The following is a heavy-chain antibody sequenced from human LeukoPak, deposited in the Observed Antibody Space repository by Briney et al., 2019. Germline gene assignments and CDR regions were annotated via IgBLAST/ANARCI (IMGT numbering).Heavy chain of an antibody. V-gene: IGHV3-53*01. D-gene: IGHD3-22*01. Sequence: GGSLRLSCAGSGFTVRDYYMSWVRQAPGKGLEWVSVIYSSGSAYYADSVKGGFTISIDNTKNTLYLQMNSLRAEDTAIYYCARGSSSDYGGWGQGTLVTVSS. CDR2: IYSSGSA. CDR1: GFTVRDYY. CDR3: ARGSSSDYGG. J-gene: IGHJ4*02.